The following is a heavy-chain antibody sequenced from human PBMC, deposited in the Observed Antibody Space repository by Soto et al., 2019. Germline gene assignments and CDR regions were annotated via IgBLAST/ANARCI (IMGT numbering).Heavy chain of an antibody. D-gene: IGHD4-17*01. CDR1: EFTFSSYS. CDR3: ARDLLNTDYHP. V-gene: IGHV3-21*01. J-gene: IGHJ5*02. CDR2: ISSSSSYI. Sequence: GGSLRLSCAASEFTFSSYSMNWVRQAPGKGLEWVSSISSSSSYIYYADSVKGRFTISRDNAKNSLYLQMNSLRAEDTAVYYCARDLLNTDYHPWGQGTLVTVSS.